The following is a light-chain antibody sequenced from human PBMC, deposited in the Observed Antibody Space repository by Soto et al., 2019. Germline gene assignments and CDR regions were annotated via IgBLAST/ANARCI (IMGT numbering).Light chain of an antibody. J-gene: IGLJ2*01. CDR2: EVS. Sequence: QSVLTQPPSASGSAGQSVTISCTGTSSDVGGYNYVSWYQQYPGKAPKLMIYEVSKRPSGVPDRFSGSKSGNTASLTVSGLQAEDEADYYCSSYAGRNNVVFGGGTKVTVL. CDR1: SSDVGGYNY. V-gene: IGLV2-8*01. CDR3: SSYAGRNNVV.